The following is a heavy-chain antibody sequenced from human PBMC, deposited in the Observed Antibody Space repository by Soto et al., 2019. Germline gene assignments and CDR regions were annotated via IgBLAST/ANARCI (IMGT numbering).Heavy chain of an antibody. V-gene: IGHV4-30-2*01. CDR3: ARSYARNWRFDY. D-gene: IGHD4-17*01. Sequence: QLQLQESGSGLVKPSQTLSLTCAVSGGSISSGSYSWSWIRQPPGKGLEWIGYIYHSGSTYYNPSLKSRVTISVDRSKNQFSLKLSSVTAADTAVYYCARSYARNWRFDYWGQGTLVTVSS. J-gene: IGHJ4*02. CDR1: GGSISSGSYS. CDR2: IYHSGST.